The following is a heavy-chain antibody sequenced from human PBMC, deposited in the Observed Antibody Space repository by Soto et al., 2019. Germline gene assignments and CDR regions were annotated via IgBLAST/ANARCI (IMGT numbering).Heavy chain of an antibody. D-gene: IGHD3-3*01. CDR1: GFTFSSYA. V-gene: IGHV3-30-3*01. CDR3: ARDKKAIFGVVIRLYGMDV. CDR2: ISYDGSNK. Sequence: GGSLRLSCAASGFTFSSYAMHWVRQAPGKGLEWVAVISYDGSNKYYADSVKGRFTISRDNSKNTLYLQMNSLRAEDTAVYYCARDKKAIFGVVIRLYGMDVWGRGTTVTVSS. J-gene: IGHJ6*02.